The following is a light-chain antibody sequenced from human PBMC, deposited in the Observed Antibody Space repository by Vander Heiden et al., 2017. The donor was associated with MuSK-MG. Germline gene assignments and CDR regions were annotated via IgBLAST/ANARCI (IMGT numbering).Light chain of an antibody. V-gene: IGLV2-11*01. CDR3: CSYAGSYVV. CDR2: DVR. Sequence: QSALTQPRSVSGSPGQSVTISCTGTSSDVGGYNYVSWYQQHPGKAPNLMIYDVRKRPSGVPDRFSGSKSGNTASLTISGLQAEDEADYYCCSYAGSYVVFGGGTKLTVL. CDR1: SSDVGGYNY. J-gene: IGLJ2*01.